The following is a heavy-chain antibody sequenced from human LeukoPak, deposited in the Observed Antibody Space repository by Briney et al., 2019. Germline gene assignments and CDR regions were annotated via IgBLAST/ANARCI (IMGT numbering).Heavy chain of an antibody. CDR3: ARANYGSGYGMDV. V-gene: IGHV4-59*01. CDR1: GGSTSSYY. D-gene: IGHD3-10*01. CDR2: IYYSGST. Sequence: PSETLSLTCTVSGGSTSSYYWSWIRQPPGKGLEWIGYIYYSGSTNYNPSLKSRVTISVDTSKNQFSLKLSSVTAADTAVYYCARANYGSGYGMDVWGQGTTVTVS. J-gene: IGHJ6*02.